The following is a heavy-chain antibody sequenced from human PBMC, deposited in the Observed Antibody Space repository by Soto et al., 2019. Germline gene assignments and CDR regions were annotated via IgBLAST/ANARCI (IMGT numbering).Heavy chain of an antibody. V-gene: IGHV3-23*01. CDR1: GFAFSSYA. CDR3: AKETLAPNWFDP. D-gene: IGHD5-12*01. CDR2: ISGSGGST. J-gene: IGHJ5*02. Sequence: GGSLRLSCAASGFAFSSYAMSWVRQTPGKGLEWVSAISGSGGSTYYADSVKGRFTISRDNSKNTLYLQMNSLRAEDTAVYYCAKETLAPNWFDPWGQGTLVTVSS.